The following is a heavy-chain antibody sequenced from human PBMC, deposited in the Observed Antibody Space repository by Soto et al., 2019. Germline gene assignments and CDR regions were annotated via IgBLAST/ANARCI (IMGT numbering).Heavy chain of an antibody. D-gene: IGHD3-3*01. J-gene: IGHJ4*02. CDR2: INGGGSST. V-gene: IGHV3-23*01. CDR3: ATGSRDSRPYFFDY. CDR1: GFTFSSYV. Sequence: EVQLLESGGSLVQPGGSLRLSCAASGFTFSSYVMSWVRQAPGKGLEWVSAINGGGSSTYYADSVKGRFTISRDNSKNTLYLQMNSLRAEDTADYYCATGSRDSRPYFFDYWGQGTLVTVSS.